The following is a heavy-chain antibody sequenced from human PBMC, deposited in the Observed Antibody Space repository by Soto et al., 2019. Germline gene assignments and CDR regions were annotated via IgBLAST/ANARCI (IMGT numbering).Heavy chain of an antibody. CDR3: ARGPYYYGSGSYYYFDY. J-gene: IGHJ4*02. CDR1: GGSFSGYY. D-gene: IGHD3-10*01. CDR2: INHSGST. V-gene: IGHV4-34*01. Sequence: SETLSLTCAVYGGSFSGYYWSWIRQPPGKGLEWIGEINHSGSTNYNPSLKSRVTISVDTSKNQFSLKLSSVTAADTAVYYCARGPYYYGSGSYYYFDYWGQGTLVTVSS.